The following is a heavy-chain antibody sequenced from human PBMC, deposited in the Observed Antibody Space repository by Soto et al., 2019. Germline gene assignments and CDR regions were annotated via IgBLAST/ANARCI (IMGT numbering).Heavy chain of an antibody. Sequence: PSETLSLTCTVSGGSISSYYCSWIRQPPGKGLEWIGYIYYSGSTNYNPSLKSRVTISVDTSKNQFSLKLSSVTAADTAVYYCARDTRGSITIFGGDYYYYYRDVWGKGTTVTVSS. CDR2: IYYSGST. CDR3: ARDTRGSITIFGGDYYYYYRDV. D-gene: IGHD3-3*01. V-gene: IGHV4-59*01. CDR1: GGSISSYY. J-gene: IGHJ6*03.